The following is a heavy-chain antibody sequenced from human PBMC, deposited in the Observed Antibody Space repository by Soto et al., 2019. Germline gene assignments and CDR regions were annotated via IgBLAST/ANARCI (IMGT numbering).Heavy chain of an antibody. J-gene: IGHJ6*03. CDR2: ISSSGSTI. CDR3: ARAYSNLYYYYYMDV. D-gene: IGHD4-4*01. CDR1: GFTFSDYY. Sequence: QVQLVESGGGLVQPGGSLRLSCAASGFTFSDYYMSWIRQAPGKGLEWVSYISSSGSTIYYAESVKGRFTISRDNAKNSLYLQMNSLRAEDTAVYYCARAYSNLYYYYYMDVWGKGTTVTVSS. V-gene: IGHV3-11*01.